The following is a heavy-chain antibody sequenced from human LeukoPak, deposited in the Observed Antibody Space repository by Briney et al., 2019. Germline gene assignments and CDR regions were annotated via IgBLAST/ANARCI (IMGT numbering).Heavy chain of an antibody. J-gene: IGHJ4*02. V-gene: IGHV3-30*02. D-gene: IGHD3-16*01. Sequence: GGSLRLSCAASGFTFSNYGMHWVRQAPGKGLEWVAFIRYDGSNKYYADSVRGRFTISRDNAKNSLYLQMNSLRAEDTAVYYCARDITIMITFGGAYNYWGQGTLVTVSS. CDR1: GFTFSNYG. CDR2: IRYDGSNK. CDR3: ARDITIMITFGGAYNY.